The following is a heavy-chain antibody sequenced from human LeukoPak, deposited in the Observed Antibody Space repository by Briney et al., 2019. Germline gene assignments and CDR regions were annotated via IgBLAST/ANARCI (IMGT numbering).Heavy chain of an antibody. J-gene: IGHJ4*02. CDR2: IIPIFGTA. D-gene: IGHD3-22*01. CDR3: AREGYYYDSSGYYNY. CDR1: GGTFSSYA. Sequence: SVKVSCKASGGTFSSYAISWVRQAPGQGLEWMGRIIPIFGTANYAQKFQVRVTITTDESTSTAYMELSSLRSEDTAVYYCAREGYYYDSSGYYNYWGQGTLVTVSS. V-gene: IGHV1-69*05.